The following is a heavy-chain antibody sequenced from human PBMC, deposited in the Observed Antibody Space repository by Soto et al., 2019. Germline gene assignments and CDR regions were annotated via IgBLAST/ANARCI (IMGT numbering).Heavy chain of an antibody. CDR1: GFSLSTSGVG. D-gene: IGHD6-19*01. J-gene: IGHJ4*02. Sequence: QITLKESGPTLVKPTQTLTLTCTFSGFSLSTSGVGVGWIRQPPGKALEWLALIYWDDDKRYSPSLKSRLTITKDTSKNQVVLTMTNMDPVDTATYYCAHRHGGIAVAGPFDYWGQGTLVTVSS. CDR3: AHRHGGIAVAGPFDY. CDR2: IYWDDDK. V-gene: IGHV2-5*02.